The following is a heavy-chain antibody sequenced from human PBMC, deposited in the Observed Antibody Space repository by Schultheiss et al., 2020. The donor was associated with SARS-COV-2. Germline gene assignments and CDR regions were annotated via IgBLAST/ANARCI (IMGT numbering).Heavy chain of an antibody. Sequence: GGSLRLSCAASGFTFSSYGMHWVRQAPGKGLEWVAVIWYDGSNKYYADSVKGRFTISRDNSKNSLSLQMSSLRADDTAVYYCARLPIAVVSWGWYFDLWGRGTLVTVSS. V-gene: IGHV3-33*01. CDR2: IWYDGSNK. J-gene: IGHJ2*01. CDR1: GFTFSSYG. D-gene: IGHD6-19*01. CDR3: ARLPIAVVSWGWYFDL.